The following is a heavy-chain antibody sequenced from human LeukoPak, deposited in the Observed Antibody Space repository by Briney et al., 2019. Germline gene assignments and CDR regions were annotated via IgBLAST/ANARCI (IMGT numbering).Heavy chain of an antibody. Sequence: PGGSLRLSCAASGFTFSSYAIHWVRQAPGKGLEWVAFIRYDGSNKYYTDFVKGRFTISRDNSKNTLYLQMNSLRAEDTAVYYCAKGRGWEASYYYYYMDVWGKGTTVTISS. CDR1: GFTFSSYA. CDR3: AKGRGWEASYYYYYMDV. J-gene: IGHJ6*03. CDR2: IRYDGSNK. D-gene: IGHD1-26*01. V-gene: IGHV3-30*02.